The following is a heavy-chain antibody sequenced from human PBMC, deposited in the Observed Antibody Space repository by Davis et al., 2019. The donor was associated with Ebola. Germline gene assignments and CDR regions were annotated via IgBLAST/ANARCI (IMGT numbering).Heavy chain of an antibody. Sequence: PGGSLRLSCAVYGGSFSGYYWSWIRQPPGKGLEWIGEINHSGSTNYNPSLKSRVTISVDTSKNQFSLKLSSVTAADTAVYYCARAYNGGYSSWGQGTLVTVSS. CDR3: ARAYNGGYSS. CDR2: INHSGST. D-gene: IGHD5-18*01. J-gene: IGHJ5*02. CDR1: GGSFSGYY. V-gene: IGHV4-34*01.